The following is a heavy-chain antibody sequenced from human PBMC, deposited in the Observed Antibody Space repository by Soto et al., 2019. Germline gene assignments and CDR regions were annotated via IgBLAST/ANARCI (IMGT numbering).Heavy chain of an antibody. V-gene: IGHV4-34*01. CDR2: INHSGST. J-gene: IGHJ4*02. CDR1: GGSFSGYY. CDR3: ARRRSGCSGGSCYYVDY. D-gene: IGHD2-15*01. Sequence: QVQLQQWGAGLLKPSETLSLTCAVYGGSFSGYYWRWIRQPPGKGLEWIGEINHSGSTNYNPSLKSRVTISVDTSKNQFSLKLSSVTAADTAVYYCARRRSGCSGGSCYYVDYWGQGTLVNVSS.